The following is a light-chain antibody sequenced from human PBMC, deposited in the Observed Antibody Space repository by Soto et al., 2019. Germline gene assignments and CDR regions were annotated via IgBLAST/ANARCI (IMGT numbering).Light chain of an antibody. J-gene: IGKJ1*01. CDR1: QSVRTN. CDR2: DAS. V-gene: IGKV3D-15*02. CDR3: QQYGSSPTWT. Sequence: EVMMTQFPDTVSVTAGETVTLSCGASQSVRTNLAWYQQKPGQAPRLLIYDASNRATGIPARFSGSGSGTDFTLTISSLEFGDSAVYYCQQYGSSPTWTFGQGTKVDIK.